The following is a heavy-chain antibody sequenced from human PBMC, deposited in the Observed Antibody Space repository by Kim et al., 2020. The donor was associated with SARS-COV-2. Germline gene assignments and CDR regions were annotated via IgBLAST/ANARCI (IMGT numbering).Heavy chain of an antibody. Sequence: SETLSLTCTVSGGSISSYYWSWIRQPPGKGLEWIGYIYYSGGTNYNPSLKSRVTISVDTSKNQFSLKLSSVTAADTAVYYCARDSWGGTDHTAPNYYGMDVWGQGTTVTVSS. CDR1: GGSISSYY. J-gene: IGHJ6*02. D-gene: IGHD3-16*01. CDR2: IYYSGGT. CDR3: ARDSWGGTDHTAPNYYGMDV. V-gene: IGHV4-59*01.